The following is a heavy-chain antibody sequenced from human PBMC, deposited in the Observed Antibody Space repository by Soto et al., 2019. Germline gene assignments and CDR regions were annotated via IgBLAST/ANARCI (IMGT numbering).Heavy chain of an antibody. CDR2: IYYSGST. CDR1: GGSISSGDYY. CDR3: AVGVVIYTIDY. Sequence: SATLSLTCTVSGGSISSGDYYWSWIRQPPGKGLEWIGYIYYSGSTYYNPSLKSRVTISVDTSKNQFSLKLSSVTAADTAVYHCAVGVVIYTIDYWGQGTLVTVSS. V-gene: IGHV4-30-4*01. D-gene: IGHD3-3*01. J-gene: IGHJ4*02.